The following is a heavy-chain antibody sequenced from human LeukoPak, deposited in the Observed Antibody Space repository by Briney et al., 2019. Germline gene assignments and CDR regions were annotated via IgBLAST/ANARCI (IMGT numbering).Heavy chain of an antibody. V-gene: IGHV4-4*02. D-gene: IGHD2-21*02. CDR2: IYHSGST. CDR3: ARALRVVTAANWFDP. CDR1: GGSISSSNW. Sequence: SGTLSLTCAVSGGSISSSNWWSWVRQPPGKGLEWIGEIYHSGSTNYNPSLKSRVTISVDKSKNQFSLKLSSVTAADTAVYYCARALRVVTAANWFDPWGQGTLVTVSS. J-gene: IGHJ5*02.